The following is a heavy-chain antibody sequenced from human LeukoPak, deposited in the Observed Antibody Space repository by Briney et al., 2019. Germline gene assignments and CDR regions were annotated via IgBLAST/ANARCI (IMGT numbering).Heavy chain of an antibody. V-gene: IGHV4-34*01. CDR1: GGSFSGYY. CDR2: INHSGST. J-gene: IGHJ4*02. D-gene: IGHD3-22*01. CDR3: ASLLGDGIGFYSVFDS. Sequence: SETLSLTCAVYGGSFSGYYWSWIRQPPGKGLEWIGEINHSGSTNYNPSLKSRVTISVDTSKNQFSLKATSVTAADTAVYYCASLLGDGIGFYSVFDSWGQGTLVTVSS.